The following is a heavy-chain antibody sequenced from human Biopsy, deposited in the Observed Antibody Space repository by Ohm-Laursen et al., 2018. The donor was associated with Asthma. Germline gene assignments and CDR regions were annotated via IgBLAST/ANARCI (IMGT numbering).Heavy chain of an antibody. D-gene: IGHD3-10*01. Sequence: GSSVKVSCKTSGYTFNSAGITWVRQAPGQGLEWMGWISVNNGNTKYAQKLQDRVTMITDTSTSTAYMELRSLRSDDTAVYFCARAVDYSHYYGIDVWGQGTTVTVS. CDR3: ARAVDYSHYYGIDV. CDR1: GYTFNSAG. CDR2: ISVNNGNT. J-gene: IGHJ6*02. V-gene: IGHV1-18*01.